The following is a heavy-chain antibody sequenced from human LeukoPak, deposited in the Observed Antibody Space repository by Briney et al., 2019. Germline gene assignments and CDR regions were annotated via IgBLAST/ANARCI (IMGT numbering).Heavy chain of an antibody. D-gene: IGHD6-19*01. CDR1: GYTFTSYD. V-gene: IGHV1-8*01. CDR2: MNPNSGNT. CDR3: ARSDSSSGWYWEPGY. J-gene: IGHJ4*02. Sequence: ASVKVSCKASGYTFTSYDINWVRQATGQGLEWMGWMNPNSGNTGYAQKFQGRVTMTRNTSISTAYMELSSLRSEDTAVYYCARSDSSSGWYWEPGYWGQGTLVTVSS.